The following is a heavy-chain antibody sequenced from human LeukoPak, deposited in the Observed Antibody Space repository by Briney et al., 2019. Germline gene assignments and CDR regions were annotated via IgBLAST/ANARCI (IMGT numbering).Heavy chain of an antibody. J-gene: IGHJ4*02. Sequence: SETLSLTCTVSGGSISSSSYYWGWTRQPPGKGLEWIGSIYYSGSTYYNPSLKSRVTISVDASKNQFSLKLSSVTAADTAVYYCASGYNWNYVYHYWGQGTLVTVSS. CDR3: ASGYNWNYVYHY. V-gene: IGHV4-39*07. CDR2: IYYSGST. CDR1: GGSISSSSYY. D-gene: IGHD1-7*01.